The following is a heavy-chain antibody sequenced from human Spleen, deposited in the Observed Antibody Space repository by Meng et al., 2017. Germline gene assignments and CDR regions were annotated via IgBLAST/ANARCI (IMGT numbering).Heavy chain of an antibody. J-gene: IGHJ4*02. Sequence: GESLKISCAASGFTFNDHIMHWVRQVPGKGLEWVSLITWDGDNTYYADSVRGRFTISRDNSKNSLYLQMNSLRAEDTALYYCAKADYTSGYYFDSWGQGTLVTVSS. V-gene: IGHV3-43*01. CDR1: GFTFNDHI. D-gene: IGHD6-19*01. CDR3: AKADYTSGYYFDS. CDR2: ITWDGDNT.